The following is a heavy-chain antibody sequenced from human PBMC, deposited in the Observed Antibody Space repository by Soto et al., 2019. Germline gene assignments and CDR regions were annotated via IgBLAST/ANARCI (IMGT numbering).Heavy chain of an antibody. CDR1: GVSVNSGSYY. J-gene: IGHJ6*02. CDR3: TRVARLSGSYYGMDV. V-gene: IGHV4-61*01. D-gene: IGHD3-10*01. Sequence: QVQLQESGPGLVKPSETLSLTCTVFGVSVNSGSYYWTWVRQPPGKGLEWIGYINYSGSTKYNASLQSRVTITVDTSKTQFSLSLTSVTAADTAVYYCTRVARLSGSYYGMDVWGQGTTVTVSS. CDR2: INYSGST.